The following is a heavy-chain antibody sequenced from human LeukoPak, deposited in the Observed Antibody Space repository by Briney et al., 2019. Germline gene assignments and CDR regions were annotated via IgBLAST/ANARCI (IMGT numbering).Heavy chain of an antibody. D-gene: IGHD2-2*01. CDR1: GGSFSGYY. J-gene: IGHJ5*02. CDR2: INHSGST. V-gene: IGHV4-34*01. CDR3: ARAYKIRDIVVVPAAISWFDP. Sequence: PSETLSLTCAVYGGSFSGYYWSWIRQPPGKGLEWIGEINHSGSTHYNPSLKSRVTISVDTSKNQFSLKLSSVTAADTAVYYCARAYKIRDIVVVPAAISWFDPWGQGTLVTVSS.